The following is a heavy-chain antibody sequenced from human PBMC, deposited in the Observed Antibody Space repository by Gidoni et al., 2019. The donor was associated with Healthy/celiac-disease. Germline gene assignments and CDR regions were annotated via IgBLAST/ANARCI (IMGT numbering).Heavy chain of an antibody. CDR1: GDSVSSNRAA. V-gene: IGHV6-1*01. CDR3: ARGPYSSSHYYYYGMDV. CDR2: TYYRSKWYN. D-gene: IGHD6-6*01. Sequence: QVQLQQSGPGLVKPSQTLSLTCAISGDSVSSNRAAWNWIRQSPSRGLEWLGRTYYRSKWYNDYAVSVISRITINPDTSKNQFSLQLNSVTPEDTAVYYCARGPYSSSHYYYYGMDVWGQGTTVTVSS. J-gene: IGHJ6*02.